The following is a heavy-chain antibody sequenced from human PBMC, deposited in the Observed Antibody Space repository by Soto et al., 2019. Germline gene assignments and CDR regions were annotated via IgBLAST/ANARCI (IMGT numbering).Heavy chain of an antibody. Sequence: SVKVSCKASGGTFSSYAISWVRQAPGQGFEWMGGIIPIFGTADYAQKFQGRVTITADKSTSTAYMELSSLRSEDTAVYYCARGVPWNIVVVPADDAFDIWGQGTMVTVSS. J-gene: IGHJ3*02. CDR1: GGTFSSYA. V-gene: IGHV1-69*06. D-gene: IGHD2-2*01. CDR2: IIPIFGTA. CDR3: ARGVPWNIVVVPADDAFDI.